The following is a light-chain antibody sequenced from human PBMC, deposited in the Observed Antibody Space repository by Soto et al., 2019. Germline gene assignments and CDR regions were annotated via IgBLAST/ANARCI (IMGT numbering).Light chain of an antibody. CDR3: CSYAGSSTWV. CDR2: EVS. CDR1: SSDVGGYNL. Sequence: QSVLTQPASVSGSPGQSITISCTGTSSDVGGYNLVSWYQQHPGKAPKLMIYEVSKRPSGVSNRFSGSRSGNTASLTISGLQAEDEADYYCCSYAGSSTWVFGGGTKLTVL. V-gene: IGLV2-23*02. J-gene: IGLJ3*02.